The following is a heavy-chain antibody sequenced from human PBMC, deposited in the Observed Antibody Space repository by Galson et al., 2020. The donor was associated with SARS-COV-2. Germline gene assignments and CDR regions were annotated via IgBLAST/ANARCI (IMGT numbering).Heavy chain of an antibody. D-gene: IGHD3-10*01. Sequence: QAGGSLRLSCAASGFTFSSYAMHWVRQAPGKGLEWVAVISSDGSNKYYADSVKGRFTISRDNSKNTLYLQMNSLRAEDTAVYYCARDQDGSGSYYLDGMYNWFDPWGQGTLVTVSS. J-gene: IGHJ5*02. CDR1: GFTFSSYA. CDR3: ARDQDGSGSYYLDGMYNWFDP. V-gene: IGHV3-30*04. CDR2: ISSDGSNK.